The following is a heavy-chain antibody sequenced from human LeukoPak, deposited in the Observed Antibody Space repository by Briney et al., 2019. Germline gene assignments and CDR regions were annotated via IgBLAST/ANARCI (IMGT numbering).Heavy chain of an antibody. D-gene: IGHD4-17*01. CDR2: IYPGDSDT. V-gene: IGHV5-51*01. J-gene: IGHJ4*02. CDR3: ARQLHDYGDYGDY. Sequence: PGESLKISCNGSGYSFSSYWIGWVRQMPGKGLEWMGIIYPGDSDTRYSPSFQGQVTISADKSISTAYLQWSSLKASDTAMYYCARQLHDYGDYGDYWGQGTLVTVSS. CDR1: GYSFSSYW.